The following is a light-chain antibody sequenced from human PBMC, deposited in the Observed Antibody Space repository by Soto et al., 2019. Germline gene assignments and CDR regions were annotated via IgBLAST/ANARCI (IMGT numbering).Light chain of an antibody. Sequence: DIQMTQSPSSLSASVVYRVTITCQASQDISNYLNWYQQKPGKAPKLLIYDASNLETGVPSRFSGSGSGTDFTFTISSLQPEDIASYYCQQYDNLPLTFGGGTKVDIK. CDR3: QQYDNLPLT. CDR1: QDISNY. J-gene: IGKJ4*01. CDR2: DAS. V-gene: IGKV1-33*01.